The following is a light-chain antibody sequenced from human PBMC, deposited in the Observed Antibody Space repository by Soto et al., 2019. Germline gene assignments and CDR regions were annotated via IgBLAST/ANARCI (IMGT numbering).Light chain of an antibody. J-gene: IGKJ4*01. CDR3: QQYNNWPRAT. V-gene: IGKV3-15*01. CDR1: QSISNN. CDR2: RTS. Sequence: ETVMTQSPATLPVSPGERATLSCRASQSISNNLAWYQQKPGQAPMLIMFRTSTRATGVPARFSGSGSGTEFNMTISSLQSEDFAVYYCQQYNNWPRATFGGGTKGEIK.